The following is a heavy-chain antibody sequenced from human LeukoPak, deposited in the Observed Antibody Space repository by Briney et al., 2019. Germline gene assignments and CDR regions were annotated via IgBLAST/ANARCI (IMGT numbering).Heavy chain of an antibody. D-gene: IGHD6-19*01. CDR2: IYHSGST. CDR1: GGSISSSNW. Sequence: SGTLSLTCAVSGGSISSSNWWSWVRQPPGKGLEWIGEIYHSGSTNYNPSLKSRVTISVDKSKNQFSLKLSSVTAADTAVYYCARDGYSSGWYSPYYYYGMDVWGQGTTVTVSS. V-gene: IGHV4-4*02. CDR3: ARDGYSSGWYSPYYYYGMDV. J-gene: IGHJ6*02.